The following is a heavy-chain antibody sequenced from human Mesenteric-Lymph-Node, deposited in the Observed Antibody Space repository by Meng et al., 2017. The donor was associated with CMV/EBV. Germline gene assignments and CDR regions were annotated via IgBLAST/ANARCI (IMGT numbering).Heavy chain of an antibody. D-gene: IGHD2-2*01. J-gene: IGHJ4*02. Sequence: GESLKISCAASGFTVSSSYMSWVRQAPGKGLEWVSGIYSGLSTYYADSVKGRFTISRDKSKNTLYLQMDSLRAEDTAVYYCAKVARYCSSTSCKLVGSYFDYWGQGTLVTVSS. V-gene: IGHV3-53*01. CDR3: AKVARYCSSTSCKLVGSYFDY. CDR2: IYSGLST. CDR1: GFTVSSSY.